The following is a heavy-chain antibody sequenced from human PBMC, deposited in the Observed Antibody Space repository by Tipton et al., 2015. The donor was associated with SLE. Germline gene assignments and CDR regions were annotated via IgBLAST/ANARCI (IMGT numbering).Heavy chain of an antibody. V-gene: IGHV1-18*01. CDR3: ARPVGYCSSTSCYTRDYYYYYMDV. D-gene: IGHD2-2*02. CDR1: GYTFTSYG. Sequence: QVQLVQSGAEVKKPGASVKVSCKASGYTFTSYGISWVRQAPGQGLEWMGWISAYNGNTNYAQKLQGRVTMTTDTSTSTAYMELRSLRSDDTAVYYCARPVGYCSSTSCYTRDYYYYYMDVWGKGTTVTVSS. CDR2: ISAYNGNT. J-gene: IGHJ6*03.